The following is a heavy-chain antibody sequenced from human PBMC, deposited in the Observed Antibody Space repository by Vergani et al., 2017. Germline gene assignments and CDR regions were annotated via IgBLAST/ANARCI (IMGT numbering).Heavy chain of an antibody. CDR1: GGSITSGSFY. CDR3: ARDSWTSELRGVYWFDT. V-gene: IGHV4-61*02. CDR2: IHSSGTT. Sequence: QVQLHESGPGLVKPSQTLSLTCTVSGGSITSGSFYWSWIRQPAGKGLEWIGRIHSSGTTNYNPSLKSRVTLSVDTSKNQLSLRVTSVTAADTAVYYCARDSWTSELRGVYWFDTWSQGTLVSVSS. J-gene: IGHJ5*02. D-gene: IGHD3-10*01.